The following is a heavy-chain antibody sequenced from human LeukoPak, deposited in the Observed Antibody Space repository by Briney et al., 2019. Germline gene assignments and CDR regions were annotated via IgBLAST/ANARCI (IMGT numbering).Heavy chain of an antibody. Sequence: GGSLRLSCAASGLTFSNYWMDWVRQAPGKGLEWVANIKQDGSEKNYVDSVKGRFIISRDNAKNSLYLQMNTLRAEDTAVYYCARDPGYSGYRHWGQGTLVTVSS. D-gene: IGHD5-12*01. V-gene: IGHV3-7*03. CDR1: GLTFSNYW. J-gene: IGHJ4*02. CDR2: IKQDGSEK. CDR3: ARDPGYSGYRH.